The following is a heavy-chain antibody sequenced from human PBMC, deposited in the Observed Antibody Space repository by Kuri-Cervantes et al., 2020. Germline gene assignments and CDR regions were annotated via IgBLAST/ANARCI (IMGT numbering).Heavy chain of an antibody. CDR2: ISAYNGNT. Sequence: ASVKVSCKASGYTFTSYAMHWVRQAPGQRLEWMGWISAYNGNTNYAQKLQGRVTMTEDTSTDTAYMELSSLRSEDTAVYYCATSLAVAGYDAFDIWGQGTMVTVSS. CDR1: GYTFTSYA. D-gene: IGHD6-19*01. V-gene: IGHV1-3*01. J-gene: IGHJ3*02. CDR3: ATSLAVAGYDAFDI.